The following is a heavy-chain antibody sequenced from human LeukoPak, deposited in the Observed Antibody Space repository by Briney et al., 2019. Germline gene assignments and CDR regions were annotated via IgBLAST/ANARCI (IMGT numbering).Heavy chain of an antibody. V-gene: IGHV4-4*07. CDR1: GVSISSYY. CDR3: ARDRSGSWFDAFDI. D-gene: IGHD6-13*01. Sequence: SETLSLTCSVSGVSISSYYWSWIRQPAGKGLEWIGDIYTSGGTDYNPSLKSRVTMSVDTSEKQFSLKLSSVTAADTAVYYCARDRSGSWFDAFDIWSQGTMVTVSS. CDR2: IYTSGGT. J-gene: IGHJ3*02.